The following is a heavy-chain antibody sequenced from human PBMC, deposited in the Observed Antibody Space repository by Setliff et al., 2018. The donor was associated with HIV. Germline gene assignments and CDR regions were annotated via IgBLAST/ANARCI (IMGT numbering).Heavy chain of an antibody. CDR2: IYNSGYT. Sequence: SETLSLTCTVSGGSISSGNYYWGWIRQPPEKGLEWIGSIYNSGYTHYNPSLKSRVTISVDTSKNQFSLRLKSVTAADTAVYFCARASLRCHLDYWGQGTLVTVSS. V-gene: IGHV4-39*01. CDR3: ARASLRCHLDY. D-gene: IGHD4-17*01. CDR1: GGSISSGNYY. J-gene: IGHJ4*02.